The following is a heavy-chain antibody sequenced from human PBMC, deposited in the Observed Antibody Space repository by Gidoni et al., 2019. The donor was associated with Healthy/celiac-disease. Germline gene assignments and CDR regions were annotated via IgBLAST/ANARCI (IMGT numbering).Heavy chain of an antibody. Sequence: EVHLLESGGGWVQPGGSLSLSCAASGFTFSSYAMSWVRQAPGKGLEWVSAISGSGGSTYYADSVEGRFTISRDNSKNTLYLQMNSLRAEDTAVYYCAFYYDILTGYYRDFDYWGQGTLVTVSS. D-gene: IGHD3-9*01. CDR2: ISGSGGST. V-gene: IGHV3-23*01. J-gene: IGHJ4*02. CDR1: GFTFSSYA. CDR3: AFYYDILTGYYRDFDY.